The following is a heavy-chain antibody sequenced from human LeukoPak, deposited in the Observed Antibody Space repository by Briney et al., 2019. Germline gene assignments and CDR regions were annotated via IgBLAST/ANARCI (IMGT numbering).Heavy chain of an antibody. CDR2: IIPIFGTA. CDR3: AAGSIGVGGTSRWYFDL. J-gene: IGHJ2*01. CDR1: VGTFSSYA. D-gene: IGHD6-19*01. V-gene: IGHV1-69*13. Sequence: SSVKVSCKASVGTFSSYAISWVRQAPGQGLEWMGGIIPIFGTANYAQKFQGRVTITADESTSTAYMELSSLRSEDTAVYYCAAGSIGVGGTSRWYFDLWGRGTLVTVSS.